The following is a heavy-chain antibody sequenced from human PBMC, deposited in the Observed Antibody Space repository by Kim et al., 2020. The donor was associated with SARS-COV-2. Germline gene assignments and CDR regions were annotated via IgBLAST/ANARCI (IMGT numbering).Heavy chain of an antibody. D-gene: IGHD5-18*01. Sequence: ASVKVSCKASGYTFTSYAMNWVRQAPGQGLEWMGWINTNTGNPTYAQGFTGRFVFSLDTSVSTAYLQISSLKAEDTAVYYCARGEGSIQLWLGYYYGMDVWGQGTTVTVSS. CDR1: GYTFTSYA. CDR3: ARGEGSIQLWLGYYYGMDV. J-gene: IGHJ6*02. CDR2: INTNTGNP. V-gene: IGHV7-4-1*02.